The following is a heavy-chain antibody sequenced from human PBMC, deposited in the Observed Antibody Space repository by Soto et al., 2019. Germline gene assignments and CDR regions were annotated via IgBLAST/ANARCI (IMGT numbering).Heavy chain of an antibody. CDR3: ARGITEYGILRTPYYYDGMDV. V-gene: IGHV1-69*02. D-gene: IGHD3-9*01. CDR2: IIPILGIA. J-gene: IGHJ6*02. CDR1: GGTLSSYT. Sequence: QVQLVQSGAEVKKPGSSVKVSCKASGGTLSSYTISWVRQAPGQGLEWMGRIIPILGIANYAQKFQGRVTITADKSTSTAYMELSSLRSEDTAMYYCARGITEYGILRTPYYYDGMDVWGQSPTVTVSS.